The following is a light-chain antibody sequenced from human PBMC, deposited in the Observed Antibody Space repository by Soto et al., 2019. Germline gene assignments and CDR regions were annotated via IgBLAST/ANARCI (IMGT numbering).Light chain of an antibody. CDR2: EVT. V-gene: IGLV2-14*01. CDR3: SLYTISRV. CDR1: SSDVGDYNR. Sequence: QSALTQPPSVSGSPGQSITISCTGTSSDVGDYNRVSWYQHHPGKAPKLMIFEVTNRPSGISDRFSGSKSGNTASLTISGLQAEDEADYYCSLYTISRVFGGGTKLTVL. J-gene: IGLJ3*02.